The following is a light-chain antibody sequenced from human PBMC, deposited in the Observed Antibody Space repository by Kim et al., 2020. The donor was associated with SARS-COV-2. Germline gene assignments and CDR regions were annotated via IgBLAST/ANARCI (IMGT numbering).Light chain of an antibody. J-gene: IGKJ4*01. CDR1: QSISTD. CDR2: AAS. V-gene: IGKV1-39*01. CDR3: QQSYSIPLT. Sequence: DIQMTQSPSSLSASVGDRITITCRASQSISTDLNWYQQKPGRAPNLLIYAASNLQSGVPSRFSGSGSGTDFTLTVSSLQPEDFATYYCQQSYSIPLTLGGGTKVDIK.